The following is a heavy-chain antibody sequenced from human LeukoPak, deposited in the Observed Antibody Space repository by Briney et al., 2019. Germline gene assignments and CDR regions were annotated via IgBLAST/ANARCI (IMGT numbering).Heavy chain of an antibody. D-gene: IGHD6-13*01. Sequence: GRSLRLSCAASGFTFSSYGMHWVRQAPGEGLEWVAVIWYDGSNKYYADSVKGRFTISRDNSKNTLYLQMNSLRAEDTAVYYCAKGALAAAGSIDYWGQGTLVTVSS. CDR1: GFTFSSYG. CDR2: IWYDGSNK. CDR3: AKGALAAAGSIDY. J-gene: IGHJ4*02. V-gene: IGHV3-33*06.